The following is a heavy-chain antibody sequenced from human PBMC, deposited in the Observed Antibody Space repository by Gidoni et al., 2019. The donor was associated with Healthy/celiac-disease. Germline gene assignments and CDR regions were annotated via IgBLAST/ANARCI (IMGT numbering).Heavy chain of an antibody. CDR3: ARDTGGDYEYYYYGMDV. CDR1: GFTVSSNY. V-gene: IGHV3-53*01. J-gene: IGHJ6*02. CDR2: IYSGGST. D-gene: IGHD4-17*01. Sequence: VQLVESGGGLIQPGGSLRLSGAAPGFTVSSNYMTWVRQAPGKGRVWVSVIYSGGSTYYADSVKGRFTISRDNSKNTLYLQMNSLRAEDTAVYYCARDTGGDYEYYYYGMDVWGQGTTVTVSS.